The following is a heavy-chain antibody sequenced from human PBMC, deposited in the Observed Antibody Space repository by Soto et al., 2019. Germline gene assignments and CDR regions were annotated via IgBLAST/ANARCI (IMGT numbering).Heavy chain of an antibody. V-gene: IGHV3-30-3*01. D-gene: IGHD6-6*01. Sequence: GGSLRLSCAASGFTFSSYAMHWVRQAPGKGLEWVAVISYDGSNKYYADSVKGRFTISRDNSKNTLYLQMNSLRAEDTAVYYCARDILEYSSSSWFDPWGQGTLVTVSS. CDR2: ISYDGSNK. CDR3: ARDILEYSSSSWFDP. CDR1: GFTFSSYA. J-gene: IGHJ5*02.